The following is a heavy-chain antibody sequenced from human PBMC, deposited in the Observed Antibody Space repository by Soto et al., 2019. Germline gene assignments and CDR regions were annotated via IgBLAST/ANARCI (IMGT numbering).Heavy chain of an antibody. Sequence: PGGSLRLSCAASGLTFSNYAMSWVRQAPGKGLEWVSAISGSDNYSYYADSVKGRFTISRDNSKNTLYLQLNSLTAEDTAVYYCAPMGVWGQGTTVTVSS. CDR2: ISGSDNYS. CDR1: GLTFSNYA. V-gene: IGHV3-23*01. CDR3: APMGV. J-gene: IGHJ6*02.